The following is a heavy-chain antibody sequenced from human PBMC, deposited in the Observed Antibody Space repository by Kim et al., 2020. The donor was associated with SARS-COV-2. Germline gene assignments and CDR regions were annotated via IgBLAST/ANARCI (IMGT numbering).Heavy chain of an antibody. CDR3: ARYSSSWYRSVASGLISMDV. V-gene: IGHV5-51*01. D-gene: IGHD6-13*01. Sequence: GESLKISCKGSGYSFTSYWIGWVRQMPGKGLEWMGIIYPGDSDTRYSPSFQGQVTISADKSISTAYLQWSSLKASDTAMYYCARYSSSWYRSVASGLISMDVWGQGTTVTVSS. CDR2: IYPGDSDT. J-gene: IGHJ6*02. CDR1: GYSFTSYW.